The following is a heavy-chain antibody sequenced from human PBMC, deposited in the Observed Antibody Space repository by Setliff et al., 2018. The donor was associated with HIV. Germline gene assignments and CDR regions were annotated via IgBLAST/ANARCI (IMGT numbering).Heavy chain of an antibody. CDR2: IHISGNT. Sequence: PSETLSLTCTVSGGSINSGTYYWNWIRQPAGKGLEWLGHIHISGNTNYNPSLKRRVTISLDTSKNHFSLNLTSMTAADTAVYYCARGLWAPGLGEGAFDIWGQGTKVTVSS. J-gene: IGHJ3*02. V-gene: IGHV4-61*09. D-gene: IGHD3-16*01. CDR3: ARGLWAPGLGEGAFDI. CDR1: GGSINSGTYY.